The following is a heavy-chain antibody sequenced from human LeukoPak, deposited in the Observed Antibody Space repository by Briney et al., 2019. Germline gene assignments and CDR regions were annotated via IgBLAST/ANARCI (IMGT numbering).Heavy chain of an antibody. V-gene: IGHV3-64*01. J-gene: IGHJ6*03. CDR3: ARDGYSYGFSPYYYYYMDV. CDR1: GFTFSSYA. D-gene: IGHD5-18*01. Sequence: GGSLRLSCAASGFTFSSYAMHWVRQAPGKGLEYVSAISSNGGSTYYANSVKGRFTISRDNSKNTLYLQMGSLRAEDMAVYYCARDGYSYGFSPYYYYYMDVWGKGTTVTVSS. CDR2: ISSNGGST.